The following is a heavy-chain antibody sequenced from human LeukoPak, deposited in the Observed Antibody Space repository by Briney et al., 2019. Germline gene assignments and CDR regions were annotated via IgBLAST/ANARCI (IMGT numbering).Heavy chain of an antibody. J-gene: IGHJ4*02. V-gene: IGHV3-33*01. CDR3: VRGDYGDYTLFDY. CDR2: IWYDGNNK. D-gene: IGHD4-17*01. CDR1: GFTFSNYG. Sequence: GGSLRLSCAASGFTFSNYGMHWVRQAPGKGLEWVAVIWYDGNNKYYAASVKGRFTISRDNSKNTLYLQMNSLRAEDTAVYYCVRGDYGDYTLFDYWGQGTLVTVSS.